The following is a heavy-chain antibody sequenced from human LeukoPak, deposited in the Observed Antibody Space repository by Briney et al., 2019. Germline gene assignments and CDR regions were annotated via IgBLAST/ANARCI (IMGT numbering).Heavy chain of an antibody. Sequence: PGGSLRLSCAASGFTFSDFYMSWIRQAPGKGLVWVSYITSAGRAIYYADSVQGRFTISRDNARNSRYLQMNGLRAEDTAVYYCASDIVATSGDFWGQGTLVTVSS. CDR3: ASDIVATSGDF. CDR2: ITSAGRAI. V-gene: IGHV3-11*01. D-gene: IGHD5-12*01. CDR1: GFTFSDFY. J-gene: IGHJ4*02.